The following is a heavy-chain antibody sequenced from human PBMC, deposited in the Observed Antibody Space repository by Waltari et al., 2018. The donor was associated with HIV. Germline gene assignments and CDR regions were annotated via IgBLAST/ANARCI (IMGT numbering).Heavy chain of an antibody. V-gene: IGHV3-74*01. Sequence: EVQLVESGGGLVQPGGSLRLSCAASGFTFSSYWMHWVRQAPGKGLVWVSRINSDGSSTSYADSVKGRFTISRDNAKNTLYLQMNSLRAEDTAVYYCARVKTPEYSGSYLTFDYWGQGTLVTVSS. CDR1: GFTFSSYW. D-gene: IGHD1-26*01. J-gene: IGHJ4*02. CDR3: ARVKTPEYSGSYLTFDY. CDR2: INSDGSST.